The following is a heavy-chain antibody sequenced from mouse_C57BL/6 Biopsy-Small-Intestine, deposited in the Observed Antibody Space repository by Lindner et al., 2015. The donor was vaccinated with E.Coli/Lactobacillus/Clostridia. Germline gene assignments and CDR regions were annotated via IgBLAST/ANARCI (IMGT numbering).Heavy chain of an antibody. D-gene: IGHD4-1*02. Sequence: VQLQESGAELARPGGSVKMSCKASGYTFTSYTMHWVKQRPGQGLEWIGYSNPTSGYTKYNQKFKDKATLTADKSSSTAYMQLSSLTSEDSAVYYCARSNWDEAMDYWGQGTSVTVSS. V-gene: IGHV1-4*01. CDR2: SNPTSGYT. CDR3: ARSNWDEAMDY. CDR1: GYTFTSYT. J-gene: IGHJ4*01.